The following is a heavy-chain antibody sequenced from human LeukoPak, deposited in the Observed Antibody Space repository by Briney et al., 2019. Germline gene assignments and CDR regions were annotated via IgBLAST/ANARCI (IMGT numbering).Heavy chain of an antibody. CDR3: ARDREERFLEWLLWHYYMDV. Sequence: PGGSLRLSCAASGFTFSSYSMNWVRQAPGKGLEWVSTISGGGGSTYYADSVKGRFTISRDNSKNTLYLQMNSLRAEDTAVYYCARDREERFLEWLLWHYYMDVWGKGTTVTVSS. V-gene: IGHV3-23*01. CDR2: ISGGGGST. CDR1: GFTFSSYS. D-gene: IGHD3-3*01. J-gene: IGHJ6*03.